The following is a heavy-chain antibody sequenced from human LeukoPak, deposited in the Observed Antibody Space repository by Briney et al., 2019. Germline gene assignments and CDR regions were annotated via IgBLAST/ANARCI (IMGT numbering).Heavy chain of an antibody. CDR2: IIPIFGTA. CDR1: GGTFSSYA. V-gene: IGHV1-69*05. J-gene: IGHJ4*02. Sequence: ASVKVSCKASGGTFSSYAISLVRQAPGQGLEWMGRIIPIFGTANYAQKFQGRVTITTDESTSTAYMELSSLRSEDTAVYYCARDSQIYYRPYYFDYWGQGTLVTVSS. D-gene: IGHD3-22*01. CDR3: ARDSQIYYRPYYFDY.